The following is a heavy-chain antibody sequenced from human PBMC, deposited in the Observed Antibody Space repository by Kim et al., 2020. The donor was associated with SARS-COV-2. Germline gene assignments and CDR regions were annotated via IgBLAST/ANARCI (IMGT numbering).Heavy chain of an antibody. CDR3: AKAGYSGYDSPLYCGGDCYSDTNYFDY. J-gene: IGHJ4*02. CDR1: GFTFSSYA. Sequence: GGSLRLSCAASGFTFSSYAMSWVRQAPGKGLEWVSVIYSGGSSTYYADSVKGRFTISRDNSKNTLYLQMNSLRAEDTAVYYCAKAGYSGYDSPLYCGGDCYSDTNYFDYWGQGTLVTVSS. D-gene: IGHD2-21*02. V-gene: IGHV3-23*03. CDR2: IYSGGSST.